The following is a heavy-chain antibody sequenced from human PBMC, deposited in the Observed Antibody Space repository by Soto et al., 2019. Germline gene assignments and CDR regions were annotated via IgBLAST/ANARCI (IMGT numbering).Heavy chain of an antibody. V-gene: IGHV4-28*01. CDR1: GYSISSSNW. CDR3: ARREIQGPIDY. CDR2: IYYSGTT. J-gene: IGHJ4*02. D-gene: IGHD1-26*01. Sequence: QVQLQESGPGLVKPSDTLSLTCAVSGYSISSSNWWGWIRQPPGKGLEWIGYIYYSGTTYYNPSLKXRVTMSXXTSKNQFSLKLTSVAAVDTAGYYCARREIQGPIDYWGQGTLVTVSS.